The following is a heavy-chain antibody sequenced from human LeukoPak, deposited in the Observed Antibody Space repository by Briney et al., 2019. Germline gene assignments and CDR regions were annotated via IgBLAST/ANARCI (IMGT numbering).Heavy chain of an antibody. CDR2: IYPGDSDT. CDR1: GYSFTSYW. CDR3: ARHGEYCSSTSCSLDPEYFQH. Sequence: GESLKISCKGSGYSFTSYWIGWVRQMPGKGLEWMGIIYPGDSDTRYSPSFQGQVTISADESISTAYLQWSSLKASDTAMYYCARHGEYCSSTSCSLDPEYFQHWGQGTLVTVSS. J-gene: IGHJ1*01. V-gene: IGHV5-51*01. D-gene: IGHD2-2*01.